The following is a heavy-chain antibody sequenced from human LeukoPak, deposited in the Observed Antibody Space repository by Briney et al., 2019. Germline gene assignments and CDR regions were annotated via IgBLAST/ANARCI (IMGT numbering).Heavy chain of an antibody. D-gene: IGHD2-2*01. Sequence: SETLSLTCTVSGGSVSSGSYYWSWIRQPPGKGLEWIGYICYSGSTNYNPSLKSRVTISVDTTKNQFSLKLSSVTAADTAVYYCARVLPGYCSSTSCYYFDYWGQGTLVTVSS. V-gene: IGHV4-61*01. CDR1: GGSVSSGSYY. J-gene: IGHJ4*02. CDR3: ARVLPGYCSSTSCYYFDY. CDR2: ICYSGST.